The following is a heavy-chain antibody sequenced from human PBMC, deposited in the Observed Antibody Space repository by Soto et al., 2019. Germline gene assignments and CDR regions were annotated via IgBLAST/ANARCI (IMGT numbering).Heavy chain of an antibody. CDR1: GGSISSYY. Sequence: LSLTCTVSGGSISSYYWSWIRQPPGKGLEWIGYIYYSGSTNYNPSLKSRVTISVDTSKNQFSLKLSSVTAADTAVDYCARSDYGGNVDYWGQGTLVTVSS. J-gene: IGHJ4*02. D-gene: IGHD4-17*01. CDR3: ARSDYGGNVDY. CDR2: IYYSGST. V-gene: IGHV4-59*01.